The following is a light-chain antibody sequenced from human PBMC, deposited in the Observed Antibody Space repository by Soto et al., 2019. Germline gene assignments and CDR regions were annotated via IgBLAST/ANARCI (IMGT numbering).Light chain of an antibody. CDR3: QQSYTVPIT. CDR1: QSISSW. CDR2: DAS. Sequence: DIQMTQSPFSLSASVGDRVTITCRASQSISSWLAWYQQKPGKAPKLLIYDASSLESGVPSRFSGSGSGTDVTLTISSLQPEDFATYYCQQSYTVPITFGQGTRLEIK. J-gene: IGKJ5*01. V-gene: IGKV1-39*01.